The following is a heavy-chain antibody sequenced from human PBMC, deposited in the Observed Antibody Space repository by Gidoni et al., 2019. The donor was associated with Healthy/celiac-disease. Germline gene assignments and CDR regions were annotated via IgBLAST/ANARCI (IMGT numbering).Heavy chain of an antibody. V-gene: IGHV3-21*01. CDR3: ARVYRSYYDSSGYYPVDY. CDR2: ISSSSSYI. D-gene: IGHD3-22*01. CDR1: GFTFSSYS. Sequence: EVQLVESGGGLVKPGGSLRLSCAASGFTFSSYSMNWVRQAPGKGLEWVSAISSSSSYIYYADSVKGRFTISRDNAKNSLYLQMNSRRAEDTAVYYCARVYRSYYDSSGYYPVDYWGQGTLVTVSS. J-gene: IGHJ4*02.